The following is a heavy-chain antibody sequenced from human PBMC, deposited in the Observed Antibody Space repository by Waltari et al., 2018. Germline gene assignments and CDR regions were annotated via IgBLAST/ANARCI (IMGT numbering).Heavy chain of an antibody. V-gene: IGHV4-34*01. CDR1: GASFSDYY. CDR3: TRGGNYDFWSHRPFVDP. J-gene: IGHJ5*02. CDR2: IRHPGST. D-gene: IGHD3-3*01. Sequence: QVQLQQCGAGLLGPSETLSLPCAVYGASFSDYYWGWVRQPPGKGLEWIGQIRHPGSTNYNPSLKSRVTISIDTPRSQFSLRLSSVTAADTALYFCTRGGNYDFWSHRPFVDPWGQGTLVTVSS.